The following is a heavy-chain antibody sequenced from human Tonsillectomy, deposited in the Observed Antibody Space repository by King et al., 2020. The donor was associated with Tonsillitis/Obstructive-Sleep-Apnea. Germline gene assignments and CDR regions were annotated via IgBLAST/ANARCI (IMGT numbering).Heavy chain of an antibody. V-gene: IGHV2-5*02. Sequence: TLKESGPTLVKPTQTLTLTCTFSGFSLTTSGVGVGWIRQPPGKALEWLALIYWDDDKRYSPSLKNRLTITKDTSKNQVVLTMTNMDPVDTATYYCAPRIITFGGVIVQGRWFDPWGQGTLVTVSS. CDR2: IYWDDDK. CDR1: GFSLTTSGVG. CDR3: APRIITFGGVIVQGRWFDP. D-gene: IGHD3-16*02. J-gene: IGHJ5*02.